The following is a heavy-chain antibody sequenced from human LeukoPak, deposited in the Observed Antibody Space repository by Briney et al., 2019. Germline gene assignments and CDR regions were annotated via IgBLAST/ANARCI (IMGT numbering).Heavy chain of an antibody. J-gene: IGHJ6*02. CDR2: ISSSGSTI. CDR3: ARDSFRQQLVQRFEEDETYYYYYGMDV. Sequence: PGGSLRLSCAASGFTFSSYEMNWVRQAPGKGLEWVSYISSSGSTIYYADSVKGRFTISRDNAKNSLYLQMNSLRAEDTAVYYCARDSFRQQLVQRFEEDETYYYYYGMDVWGQGTTVTVSS. CDR1: GFTFSSYE. D-gene: IGHD6-13*01. V-gene: IGHV3-48*03.